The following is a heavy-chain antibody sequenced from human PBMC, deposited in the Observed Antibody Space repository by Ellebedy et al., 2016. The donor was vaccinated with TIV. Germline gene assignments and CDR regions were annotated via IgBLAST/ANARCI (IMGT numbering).Heavy chain of an antibody. D-gene: IGHD4-23*01. J-gene: IGHJ3*01. V-gene: IGHV3-7*01. CDR3: ARADRDFGGNSGGDGFDL. CDR2: INQDGSEI. Sequence: GESLKISXAGSEITFSVHWMNWVRQAPGKGLEWVANINQDGSEINYVDSVKGRFTISRDNAKNTLFLEMTRLRVDDTAMYFCARADRDFGGNSGGDGFDLWGQGTMVTVSA. CDR1: EITFSVHW.